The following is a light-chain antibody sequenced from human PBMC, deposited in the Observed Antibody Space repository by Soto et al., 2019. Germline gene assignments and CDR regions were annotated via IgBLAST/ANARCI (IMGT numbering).Light chain of an antibody. CDR1: QTVSGGY. CDR3: HQYGSSPLT. CDR2: NAY. Sequence: EIVLTQSPGTLSLSPGERATLSCRASQTVSGGYLAWYQQKRGQAPRLLIRNAYSRAAGIPDRFSGSGSGTDCTLTISRLEPGDFALYYCHQYGSSPLTFGGGTKVEIK. V-gene: IGKV3-20*01. J-gene: IGKJ4*01.